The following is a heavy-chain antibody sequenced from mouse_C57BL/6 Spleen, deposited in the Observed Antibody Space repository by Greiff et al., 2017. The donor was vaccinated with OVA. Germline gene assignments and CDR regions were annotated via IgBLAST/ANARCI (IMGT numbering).Heavy chain of an antibody. J-gene: IGHJ2*01. Sequence: QVQLQQPGAELVRPGSSVKLSCKASGYTFTSYWMHWVKQRPIQGLEWIGNIDPSDSETNYNQKFKDKATLTVDKSSSTAYMQLSSLTSEDSAVYVCARDYGSSLYFDYWGQGTTLTVSS. CDR2: IDPSDSET. D-gene: IGHD1-1*01. V-gene: IGHV1-52*01. CDR3: ARDYGSSLYFDY. CDR1: GYTFTSYW.